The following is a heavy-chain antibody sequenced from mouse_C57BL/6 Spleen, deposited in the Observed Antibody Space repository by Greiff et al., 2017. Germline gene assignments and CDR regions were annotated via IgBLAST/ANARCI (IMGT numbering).Heavy chain of an antibody. CDR3: ARAPYDPYYAMDY. CDR1: GYSITSGYD. CDR2: ISYSGST. Sequence: EVKVVESGPGMVKPSQSLSLTCTVTGYSITSGYDWHWIRHFPGNKLEWMGYISYSGSTNYNPSLKSRISITHDTSKNHFFLKLNSVTTEDTATYYCARAPYDPYYAMDYWGQGTSVTVSS. J-gene: IGHJ4*01. D-gene: IGHD2-3*01. V-gene: IGHV3-1*01.